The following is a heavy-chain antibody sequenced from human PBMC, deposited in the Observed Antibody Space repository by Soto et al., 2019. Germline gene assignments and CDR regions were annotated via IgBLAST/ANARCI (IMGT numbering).Heavy chain of an antibody. Sequence: SETLSLTCTVSGGSISSYYWSWIRQPPEKGLEWIGYIYYSESTNYNPSLKSLVTISVDTSKNQFSLKLSSVTAADTAVYYCARWNYDDISGYYSNYYYYYGMDVWGQGTTVTVSS. D-gene: IGHD3-22*01. CDR3: ARWNYDDISGYYSNYYYYYGMDV. V-gene: IGHV4-59*01. CDR1: GGSISSYY. J-gene: IGHJ6*02. CDR2: IYYSEST.